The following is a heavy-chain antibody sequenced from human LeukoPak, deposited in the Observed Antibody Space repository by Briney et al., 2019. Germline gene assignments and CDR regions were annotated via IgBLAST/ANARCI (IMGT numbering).Heavy chain of an antibody. CDR1: GGSFSGYY. Sequence: KPSETLSLTCAVYGGSFSGYYWSWIRQPPGKGLEWIGEINHSGSTNYNPSLKSRVTISVDTSKNQFSLKLSSVTAADTAVYYCARDLGVRGSNWFDPWGQGTLVTVSS. CDR3: ARDLGVRGSNWFDP. V-gene: IGHV4-34*01. J-gene: IGHJ5*02. D-gene: IGHD3-10*01. CDR2: INHSGST.